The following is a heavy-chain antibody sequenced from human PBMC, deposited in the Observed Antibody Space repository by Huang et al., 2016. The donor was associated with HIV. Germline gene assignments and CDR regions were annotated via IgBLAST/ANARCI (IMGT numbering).Heavy chain of an antibody. CDR3: ARQTAPTNGVYNFFLRY. D-gene: IGHD2-8*01. CDR1: GGYVNIENYY. V-gene: IGHV4-39*01. Sequence: LQESGPGLVKPSETLSLKCGVSGGYVNIENYYWGWIRQSPGKGLEGIGGVSFRGKMFINPSLSSRVVMSIDTSKNQFSLTLRDVTGADSAIYYCARQTAPTNGVYNFFLRYWGPGSLVTVSS. J-gene: IGHJ4*02. CDR2: VSFRGKM.